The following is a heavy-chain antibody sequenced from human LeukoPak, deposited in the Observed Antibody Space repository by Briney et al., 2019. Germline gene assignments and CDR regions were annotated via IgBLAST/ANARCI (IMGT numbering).Heavy chain of an antibody. CDR2: INTDGSGSST. CDR1: GFTFSSYW. V-gene: IGHV3-74*01. D-gene: IGHD5-18*01. CDR3: AREGYSYGYAFDI. J-gene: IGHJ3*02. Sequence: PGGSLRLSCAASGFTFSSYWMHWVRQAPGKGLVWVSRINTDGSGSSTSYADSVKGRFTISRDNSKNTLYLQMNSLRDEDTAVYYCAREGYSYGYAFDIWGQGTMVTVSS.